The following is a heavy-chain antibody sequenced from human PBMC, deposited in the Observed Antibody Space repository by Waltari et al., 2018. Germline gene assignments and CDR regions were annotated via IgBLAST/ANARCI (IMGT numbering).Heavy chain of an antibody. D-gene: IGHD6-19*01. CDR2: ISGSGGST. Sequence: EVQLLESGGGLVQPGGSLRLSCAASGFTFSSYAMSWVRKAPGKGLEWVSAISGSGGSTYYADSVKGRFTISRDNSKNTLYLQMNSLRAEDTAVYYCAKDQRSSGWYPTLFDYWGQGTLVTVSS. CDR3: AKDQRSSGWYPTLFDY. V-gene: IGHV3-23*01. J-gene: IGHJ4*02. CDR1: GFTFSSYA.